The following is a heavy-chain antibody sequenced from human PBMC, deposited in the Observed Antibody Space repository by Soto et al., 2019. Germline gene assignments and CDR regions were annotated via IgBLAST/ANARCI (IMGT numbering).Heavy chain of an antibody. J-gene: IGHJ4*02. Sequence: SVKVSCKASGGTFSSCAISWVRQAPGQGLEWLGGIIPIFGTANYAQKFQGRVTITADESTSTAYMELSSLRSEDTAVYYCARDPIRGYSYGFFDYWGQGTLVTVSS. CDR3: ARDPIRGYSYGFFDY. CDR2: IIPIFGTA. D-gene: IGHD5-18*01. V-gene: IGHV1-69*13. CDR1: GGTFSSCA.